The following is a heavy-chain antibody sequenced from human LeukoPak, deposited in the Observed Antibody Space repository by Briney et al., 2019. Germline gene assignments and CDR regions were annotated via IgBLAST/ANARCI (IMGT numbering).Heavy chain of an antibody. D-gene: IGHD3-3*01. J-gene: IGHJ4*02. CDR1: GFTFSSYS. V-gene: IGHV3-23*01. CDR3: AKEVAYYDFWSGYYDNFDY. Sequence: PGGSLRLSCAASGFTFSSYSMSWVRQAPGKGLEWVSAISGSGGSTYYADSVKGRFTISRDNSKNTLYLQMNSLRAEDTAVYYCAKEVAYYDFWSGYYDNFDYWGQGTLVTVSS. CDR2: ISGSGGST.